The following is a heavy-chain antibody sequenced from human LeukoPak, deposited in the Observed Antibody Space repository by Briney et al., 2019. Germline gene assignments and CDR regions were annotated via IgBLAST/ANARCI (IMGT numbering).Heavy chain of an antibody. CDR3: AKVRGSYTPNPFDY. CDR2: VSPSSGTI. D-gene: IGHD1-26*01. CDR1: GFTFRTYS. J-gene: IGHJ4*02. Sequence: PGGSLRLSCATSGFTFRTYSMSWVRQAPGKGLEWISYVSPSSGTIYYADSVKGRFTISRDNSKNTLYLQMNSLRAEDTAVYYCAKVRGSYTPNPFDYWGQGTLVTVSS. V-gene: IGHV3-23*01.